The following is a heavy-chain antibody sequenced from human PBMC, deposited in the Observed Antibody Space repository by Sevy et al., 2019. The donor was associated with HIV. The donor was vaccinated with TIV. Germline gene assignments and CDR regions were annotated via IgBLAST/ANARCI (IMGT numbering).Heavy chain of an antibody. D-gene: IGHD5-18*01. V-gene: IGHV1-69*13. CDR3: VRGDKALDTPKFPSNYHYDLDV. CDR1: GGTFRQFP. CDR2: MIPIFATV. Sequence: ASVKVSCKASGGTFRQFPISWVRQAPGQGLEWMGGMIPIFATVNYAQKFQGRVTITADESTSTGYMELSSLRSEDTAVYYCVRGDKALDTPKFPSNYHYDLDVWGPVTTVTVSS. J-gene: IGHJ6*02.